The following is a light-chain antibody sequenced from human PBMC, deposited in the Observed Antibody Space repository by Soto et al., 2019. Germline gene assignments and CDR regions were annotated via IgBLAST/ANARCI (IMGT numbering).Light chain of an antibody. J-gene: IGKJ3*01. Sequence: VLTQSPDTLSLSPGERATLSCRASERISSNFLAWYQQRPGQAPRLLIYGASTRASGIPDRFSGSESGTDIALTISSLEPEDFAVFYCQQYGTSPFTLGPGTTVEIK. CDR1: ERISSNF. CDR3: QQYGTSPFT. V-gene: IGKV3-20*01. CDR2: GAS.